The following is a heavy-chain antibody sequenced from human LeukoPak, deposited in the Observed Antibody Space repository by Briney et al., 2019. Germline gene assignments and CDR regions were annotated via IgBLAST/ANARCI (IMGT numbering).Heavy chain of an antibody. J-gene: IGHJ4*02. D-gene: IGHD1-26*01. CDR1: GGSISGYY. V-gene: IGHV4-59*08. Sequence: KPSETLSLTCTVSGGSISGYYWSWIRQPPGEGLEWIGFISYNGGTTHYNPSLKSRVTMSVATSYNQFSLRLSSVTASDTAIYYCARHSEASPHYFDYWGQGALVTVSS. CDR2: ISYNGGTT. CDR3: ARHSEASPHYFDY.